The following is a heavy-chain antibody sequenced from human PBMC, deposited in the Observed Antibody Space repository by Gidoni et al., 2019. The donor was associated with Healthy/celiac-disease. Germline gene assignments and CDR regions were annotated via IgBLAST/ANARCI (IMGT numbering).Heavy chain of an antibody. CDR1: GGSIRSSNW. D-gene: IGHD3-10*01. CDR2: IYHSGST. CDR3: ARGLRPVTMVRGAKGWFDP. Sequence: QVQLQASGPGLVKPSGTLSLTCAVSGGSIRSSNWWSWVRQPPGKGLEWIGEIYHSGSTNYNPSLKSRVTISVDKSKNQFSLKLSSVTAADTAVYYCARGLRPVTMVRGAKGWFDPWGQGTQVTVSS. V-gene: IGHV4-4*02. J-gene: IGHJ5*02.